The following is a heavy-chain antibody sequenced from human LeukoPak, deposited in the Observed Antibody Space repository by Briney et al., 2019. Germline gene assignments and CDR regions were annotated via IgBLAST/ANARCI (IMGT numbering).Heavy chain of an antibody. CDR3: AKDSITIVVIPHDAFDI. V-gene: IGHV3-23*01. Sequence: PEGSLRLSCAASGFTFSSYGMSWVRQAPGKGLEWVSAISGSGGSTYYADSVKGRFTISRDNSKNTLYLQMNSLRAEDTAVYYCAKDSITIVVIPHDAFDIWGQGTMVTVSS. CDR1: GFTFSSYG. CDR2: ISGSGGST. D-gene: IGHD3-22*01. J-gene: IGHJ3*02.